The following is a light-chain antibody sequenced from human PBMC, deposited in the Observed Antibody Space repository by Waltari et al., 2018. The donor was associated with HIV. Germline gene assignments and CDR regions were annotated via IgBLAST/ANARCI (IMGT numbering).Light chain of an antibody. Sequence: SYVLTQPPSVSVAPGQTARITCGGNNIGSKSVHWYQQKPGQAPVLVVYDDSDRPSGIPEGFSGTNSGNSATLTISRVEAGDEGDYYCQVWESSSDHVVFGGGTKLTVL. CDR2: DDS. CDR3: QVWESSSDHVV. V-gene: IGLV3-21*02. CDR1: NIGSKS. J-gene: IGLJ2*01.